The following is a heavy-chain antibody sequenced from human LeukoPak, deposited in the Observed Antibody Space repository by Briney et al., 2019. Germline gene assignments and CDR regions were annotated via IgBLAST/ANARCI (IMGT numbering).Heavy chain of an antibody. CDR2: IYTSGST. Sequence: KPSQTLSLTCTVSGGSISSGSYYWSWIRQPAGKGLEWIGRIYTSGSTNYNPSLKSRVTISVDTSKNQFSLKLSSVTAADTAVYYCAGLGVDSSSSDYWGQGTLVTVSS. J-gene: IGHJ4*02. CDR3: AGLGVDSSSSDY. CDR1: GGSISSGSYY. V-gene: IGHV4-61*02. D-gene: IGHD6-6*01.